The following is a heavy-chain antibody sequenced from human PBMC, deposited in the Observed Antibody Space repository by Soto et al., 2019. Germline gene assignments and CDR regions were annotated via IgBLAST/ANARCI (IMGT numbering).Heavy chain of an antibody. V-gene: IGHV1-18*01. D-gene: IGHD5-12*01. J-gene: IGHJ4*02. CDR2: ISANTGNT. Sequence: QGQLVQSGAEVKKPGASVKVSCKASGYTFTSYGINWVRQAPGQGLEWMGWISANTGNTHYAQRVQGRVTMTTDTSTSTAYMELRSLRSDDTAVYYCARVQSGYDFAYWGQGTLVTVSS. CDR1: GYTFTSYG. CDR3: ARVQSGYDFAY.